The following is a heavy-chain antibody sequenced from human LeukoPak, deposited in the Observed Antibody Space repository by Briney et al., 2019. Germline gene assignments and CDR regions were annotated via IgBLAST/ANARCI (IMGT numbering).Heavy chain of an antibody. CDR1: ASTFSSYA. J-gene: IGHJ6*04. CDR2: IIPIFGTA. V-gene: IGHV1-69*13. Sequence: GASVKLSCKASASTFSSYAISWLRQATGQGLESMGGIIPIFGTANYAQQFPCRVPIPAYESTSTAYMEPSSLRSEDTAVYYCAVPAAMRSSYYYYYGMDVWGKGTTVTVSS. D-gene: IGHD2-2*01. CDR3: AVPAAMRSSYYYYYGMDV.